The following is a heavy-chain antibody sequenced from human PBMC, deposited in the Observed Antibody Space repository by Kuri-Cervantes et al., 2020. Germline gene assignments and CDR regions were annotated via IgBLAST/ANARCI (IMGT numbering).Heavy chain of an antibody. CDR1: GFTFSSYG. J-gene: IGHJ6*02. Sequence: GESLKISCAASGFTFSSYGMHWVRQAPGKGLEWVAVIWYDGSNKYYADSVKGRFTISRDNSKNTLYLQMNSLRAEDTAVYYCAREGPGTYYDFWSGYYTRRYGMDVWAKGPRSPSP. V-gene: IGHV3-33*01. CDR3: AREGPGTYYDFWSGYYTRRYGMDV. CDR2: IWYDGSNK. D-gene: IGHD3-3*01.